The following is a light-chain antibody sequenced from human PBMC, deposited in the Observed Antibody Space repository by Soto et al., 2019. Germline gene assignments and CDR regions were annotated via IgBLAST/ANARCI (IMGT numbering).Light chain of an antibody. CDR1: QSVSRNY. CDR3: HHYGDSPIYT. CDR2: GAS. J-gene: IGKJ3*01. V-gene: IGKV3-20*01. Sequence: EIVLTQSPGTLSLSPGATATLSCRASQSVSRNYLAWFQQKPGQAPRLLIHGASSRAAGTPDRFSGSGSLTDFTLTISRLEPEDFAVYYCHHYGDSPIYTFGPGTKVDFK.